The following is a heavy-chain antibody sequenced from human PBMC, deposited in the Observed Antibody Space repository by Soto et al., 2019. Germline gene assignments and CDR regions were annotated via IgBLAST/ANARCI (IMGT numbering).Heavy chain of an antibody. Sequence: SETLSLTCSVSGYSVSSSDYYWAWIRQPPGKGLEWIGSMLYSGLTYYNPSLKSRVTLSVDTSKNQFSVRLNSVTASDTAVYYCAPLSVSLSGPYGIHVWGQGATVTVSS. D-gene: IGHD2-15*01. J-gene: IGHJ6*02. CDR1: GYSVSSSDYY. CDR2: MLYSGLT. V-gene: IGHV4-39*01. CDR3: APLSVSLSGPYGIHV.